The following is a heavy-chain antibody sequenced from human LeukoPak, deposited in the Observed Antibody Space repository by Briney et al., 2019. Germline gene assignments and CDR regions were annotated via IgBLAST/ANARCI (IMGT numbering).Heavy chain of an antibody. CDR1: GGTFSSYA. Sequence: GASVKVSCKASGGTFSSYAISWVRQAPGQGLEWMGGIIPIFGTANYAQKFQGRVTITADESTSTAHMELSSLRSEDTAVYYCARDGELERRWYFDYWGQGTLVTVSS. CDR3: ARDGELERRWYFDY. J-gene: IGHJ4*02. V-gene: IGHV1-69*13. D-gene: IGHD1-1*01. CDR2: IIPIFGTA.